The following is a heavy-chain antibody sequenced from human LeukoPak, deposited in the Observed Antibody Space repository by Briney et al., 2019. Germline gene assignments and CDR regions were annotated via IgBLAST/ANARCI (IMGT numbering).Heavy chain of an antibody. D-gene: IGHD3-16*01. CDR1: GFIFNNYA. Sequence: AGGSQRLSCAASGFIFNNYALRWVRQAPGKGLEWISYISSGAYTIYYADSVKGRFTIFRDNAKNSLYLQMNSLRADDSAVYYCAREWLGGALDSWGQGALVTVSS. J-gene: IGHJ4*02. V-gene: IGHV3-48*03. CDR3: AREWLGGALDS. CDR2: ISSGAYTI.